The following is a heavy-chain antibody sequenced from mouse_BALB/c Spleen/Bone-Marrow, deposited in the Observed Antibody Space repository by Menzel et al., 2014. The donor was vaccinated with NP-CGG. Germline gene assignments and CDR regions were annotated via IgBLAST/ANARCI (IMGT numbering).Heavy chain of an antibody. Sequence: VQLKQSGAELVKPGASVKLSCTGSGFNIKDTFMHWVKQRPEQGLEWIGRIDPANGNTKYDPKFQGKATMTADTSSNTAYLHLTSLTSEDTAVYYCTRGEDYWGQGTTLAVSS. CDR2: IDPANGNT. V-gene: IGHV14-3*02. CDR3: TRGEDY. J-gene: IGHJ2*01. CDR1: GFNIKDTF.